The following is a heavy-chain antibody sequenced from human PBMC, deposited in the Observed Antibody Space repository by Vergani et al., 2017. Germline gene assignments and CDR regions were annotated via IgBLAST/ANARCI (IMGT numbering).Heavy chain of an antibody. Sequence: EVQLLESGGGLVQPGGSLRLSCAASGFTFSSYAMSWVRQAPGKGLEWVSAIRGSGGSTYSADSVKGRFTISRNTSKNTLYLQMNSLRAEDTAVYYCAKESPSEWTLIVGATGCAFDIWGQGTMVTVSS. D-gene: IGHD1-26*01. V-gene: IGHV3-23*01. J-gene: IGHJ3*02. CDR1: GFTFSSYA. CDR3: AKESPSEWTLIVGATGCAFDI. CDR2: IRGSGGST.